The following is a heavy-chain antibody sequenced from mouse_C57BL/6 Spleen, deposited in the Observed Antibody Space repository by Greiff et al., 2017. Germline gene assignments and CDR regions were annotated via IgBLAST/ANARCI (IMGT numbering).Heavy chain of an antibody. J-gene: IGHJ2*01. D-gene: IGHD4-1*01. CDR2: ISDGGSYT. V-gene: IGHV5-4*01. Sequence: EVQVVESGGGLVKPGGSLKLSCAASGFTFSSYAMSWVRQTPEKRLEWVATISDGGSYTYYPDNVKGRFTISRDNAKNNLYLQMSHLKSEDTAMYYCARGPLTGYYFDYWGQGTTLTVSS. CDR1: GFTFSSYA. CDR3: ARGPLTGYYFDY.